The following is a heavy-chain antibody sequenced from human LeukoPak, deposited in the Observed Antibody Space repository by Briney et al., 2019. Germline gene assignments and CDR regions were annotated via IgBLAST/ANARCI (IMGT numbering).Heavy chain of an antibody. J-gene: IGHJ4*02. CDR1: GFTFSNAW. CDR2: ISGSGGST. V-gene: IGHV3-23*01. CDR3: AKQNPGPNDY. Sequence: GGSLRLSCAASGFTFSNAWMSWVRQAPGKGLEWVSAISGSGGSTYYADSVKGRFTISRDNSKNTLYLQMNGLRAEDTAVYYCAKQNPGPNDYWGQGTLVTVSS. D-gene: IGHD1-14*01.